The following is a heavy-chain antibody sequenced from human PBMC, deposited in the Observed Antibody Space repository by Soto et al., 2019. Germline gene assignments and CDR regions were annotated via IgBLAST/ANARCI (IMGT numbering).Heavy chain of an antibody. J-gene: IGHJ4*02. CDR2: IYPSNSET. Sequence: GESLKSSGNASGYTFTSYWIGWVRQMPGKGLEWMGIIYPSNSETRFSPSFQGQVTLSADKSIFTAYLQWSSLKASDTAIYYCARQAYHYDTYSFGYWGQGTLVTVSS. V-gene: IGHV5-51*01. CDR1: GYTFTSYW. CDR3: ARQAYHYDTYSFGY. D-gene: IGHD3-22*01.